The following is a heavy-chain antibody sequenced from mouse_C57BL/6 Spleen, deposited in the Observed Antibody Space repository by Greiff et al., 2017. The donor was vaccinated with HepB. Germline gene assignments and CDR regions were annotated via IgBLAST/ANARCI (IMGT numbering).Heavy chain of an antibody. Sequence: EVQLQQSGPGLVKPSQSLSLTCSVTGYSITSGYYWNWIRQFPGNKLEWMGYISYDGSNNYNPSLKNRISITRDTSKNQFFLKLNSVTTEDTATYYCARGGYGNYGGGFAYWGQGTLVTVSA. J-gene: IGHJ3*01. D-gene: IGHD2-1*01. CDR1: GYSITSGYY. V-gene: IGHV3-6*01. CDR2: ISYDGSN. CDR3: ARGGYGNYGGGFAY.